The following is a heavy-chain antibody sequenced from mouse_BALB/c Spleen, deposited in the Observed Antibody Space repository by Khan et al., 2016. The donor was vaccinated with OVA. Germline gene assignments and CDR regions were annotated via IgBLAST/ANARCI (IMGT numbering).Heavy chain of an antibody. CDR2: INSDGTYT. CDR3: ARHNYGPFAY. D-gene: IGHD1-1*01. Sequence: EVELVESGGGLVKPGGSLKLSCAASGFTFSTFALSWVRPTPEKRLEWVATINSDGTYTYYPDSVKGRFTISRDNAKNTLYLQMSSMRSEDTAMYFCARHNYGPFAYWRQGTLVTVSA. CDR1: GFTFSTFA. J-gene: IGHJ3*01. V-gene: IGHV5-9-3*01.